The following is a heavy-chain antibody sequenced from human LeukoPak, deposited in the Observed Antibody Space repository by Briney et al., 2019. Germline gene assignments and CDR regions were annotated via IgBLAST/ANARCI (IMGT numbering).Heavy chain of an antibody. Sequence: GRSLRLSCAASGFTLSSYDMHWVRQAPGKGLEWVAVISYDGSNKYYADSVKGRFTISRDNSKNTLFLQMNSLRSDDTAVYYCARGGSGSYYMDVWGKGTTVTISS. CDR2: ISYDGSNK. D-gene: IGHD3-10*01. CDR1: GFTLSSYD. V-gene: IGHV3-30*03. CDR3: ARGGSGSYYMDV. J-gene: IGHJ6*03.